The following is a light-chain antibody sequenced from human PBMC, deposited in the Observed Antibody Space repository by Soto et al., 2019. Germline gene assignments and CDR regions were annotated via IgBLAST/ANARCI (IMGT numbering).Light chain of an antibody. CDR3: QQYNEWPPIT. J-gene: IGKJ5*01. CDR2: DAS. CDR1: QSVSSN. Sequence: EIVMTQSPATLSVSPGERATLSCRASQSVSSNLAWYQQKLGQAPRLLIYDASTRATGIPARFSGSGSGTEFSLTISSLQSEDFAVYYCQQYNEWPPITFGQGTRLEIK. V-gene: IGKV3-15*01.